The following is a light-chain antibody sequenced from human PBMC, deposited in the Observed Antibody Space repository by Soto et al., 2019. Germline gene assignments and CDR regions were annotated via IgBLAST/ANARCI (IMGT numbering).Light chain of an antibody. CDR1: QSISDT. CDR3: QQYNYWPWT. Sequence: EIGMTQSPASLSVSPGGRATLSCRASQSISDTLAWYQQKPGQAPRLLIYGASKRATGFPARFSGSGSGTDFTLTISSLQSEDFAVYYCQQYNYWPWTFGQGTKVDIK. CDR2: GAS. V-gene: IGKV3-15*01. J-gene: IGKJ1*01.